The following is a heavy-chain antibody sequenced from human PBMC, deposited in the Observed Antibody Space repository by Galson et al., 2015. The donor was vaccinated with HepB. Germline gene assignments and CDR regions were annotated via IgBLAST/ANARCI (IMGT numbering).Heavy chain of an antibody. Sequence: SVKVSCKASGGTFSSYAISWVRQAPGQGLEWMGGIIPILGIANYAQKLQGRVTITADKSTSTAYMELSSLRSEDTAVYYCAITAARDGYNRYHTAEDFDYWGQGTLVTVSS. CDR2: IIPILGIA. CDR1: GGTFSSYA. J-gene: IGHJ4*02. D-gene: IGHD5-24*01. CDR3: AITAARDGYNRYHTAEDFDY. V-gene: IGHV1-69*10.